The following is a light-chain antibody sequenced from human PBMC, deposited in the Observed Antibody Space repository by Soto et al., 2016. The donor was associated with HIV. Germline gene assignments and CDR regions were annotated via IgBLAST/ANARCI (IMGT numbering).Light chain of an antibody. V-gene: IGKV2-28*01. Sequence: EIVMTQSPLSLPVTPGEPASISCRSSESLLHSNGNNYLEWYLQRPGQAPQLLIYLGSNRASGVPDRFSGSGSGTDFTLKITRVEAEDGLAFYYCMQALQLPVTFGGGTKVEIK. CDR2: LGS. J-gene: IGKJ4*01. CDR3: MQALQLPVT. CDR1: ESLLHSNGNNY.